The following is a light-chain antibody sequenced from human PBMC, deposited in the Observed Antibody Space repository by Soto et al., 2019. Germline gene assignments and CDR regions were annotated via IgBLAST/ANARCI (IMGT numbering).Light chain of an antibody. CDR2: DDS. Sequence: SYELTQPPSVSVAPGQTARITCGGNNIGSKSVHWYQQKPGQAPVLVVYDDSDRPSGIPERFSGSNSGNTATLTISRVEAGDEADYYCQVWDSSSDHRRGVFGTGTKLTVL. CDR3: QVWDSSSDHRRGV. J-gene: IGLJ1*01. CDR1: NIGSKS. V-gene: IGLV3-21*02.